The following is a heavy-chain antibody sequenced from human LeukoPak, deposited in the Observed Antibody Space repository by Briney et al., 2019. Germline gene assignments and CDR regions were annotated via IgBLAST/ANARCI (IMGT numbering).Heavy chain of an antibody. V-gene: IGHV4-59*01. CDR3: ARNDGAYFDL. CDR2: IYYSGST. CDR1: GGSISSYY. J-gene: IGHJ2*01. D-gene: IGHD5-24*01. Sequence: PWETLSLTCTVSGGSISSYYWSWIRQPPGKGLEWIGNIYYSGSTNYNPSLKSRVTISVDTSKNQFSLKLSSVTAADTAVYYCARNDGAYFDLWGRGALVTVSS.